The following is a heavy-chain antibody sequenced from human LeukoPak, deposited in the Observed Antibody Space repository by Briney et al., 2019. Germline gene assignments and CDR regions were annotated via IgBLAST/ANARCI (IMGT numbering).Heavy chain of an antibody. Sequence: PSETLSLTCTVSGGSISSSSYYWGWIRQPPGKGLEWIGSIYYSGSTYYNPSLKSRVTISVDTSKNQFSLKLSSVTAADTAVYYCARDLWMVRGVIMTDFDYWGQGTLVTVSS. D-gene: IGHD3-10*01. V-gene: IGHV4-39*07. CDR1: GGSISSSSYY. CDR2: IYYSGST. J-gene: IGHJ4*02. CDR3: ARDLWMVRGVIMTDFDY.